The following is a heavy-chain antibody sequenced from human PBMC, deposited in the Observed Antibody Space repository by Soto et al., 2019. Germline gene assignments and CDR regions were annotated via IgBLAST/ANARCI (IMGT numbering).Heavy chain of an antibody. J-gene: IGHJ6*02. CDR2: TYYRSKWYN. CDR1: GDSVSSNSAA. Sequence: SQTLSLTCAISGDSVSSNSAAWNWIRQSPSRGLEWLGRTYYRSKWYNDYAVSVKSRITINPDTSKNQFSLQLNSVTPEDTAVYYCARDPLSSGGIYYSYGREIWGQGTTVSVSS. V-gene: IGHV6-1*01. D-gene: IGHD1-26*01. CDR3: ARDPLSSGGIYYSYGREI.